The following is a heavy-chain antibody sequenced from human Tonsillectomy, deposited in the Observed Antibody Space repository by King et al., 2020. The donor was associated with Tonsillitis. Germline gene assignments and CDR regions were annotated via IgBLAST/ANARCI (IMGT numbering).Heavy chain of an antibody. CDR3: ARGGGSIFGVIVADSSYYYMDV. CDR1: GGSFSGYY. Sequence: VQLQQWGARLLKPSETLSLTCAVYGGSFSGYYWTWIRQPPGKGLEWIGEINHSGSTSYNPSLKSRVTISVDTSKNQFSLTLSSVTAADTAVYYCARGGGSIFGVIVADSSYYYMDVWGKGTTVTASS. D-gene: IGHD3-3*01. V-gene: IGHV4-34*01. CDR2: INHSGST. J-gene: IGHJ6*03.